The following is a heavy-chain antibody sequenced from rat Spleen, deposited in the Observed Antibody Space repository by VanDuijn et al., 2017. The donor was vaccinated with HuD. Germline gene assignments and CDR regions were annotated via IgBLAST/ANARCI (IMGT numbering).Heavy chain of an antibody. V-gene: IGHV5-31*01. Sequence: EVQLVESGGGLVQPGGSLKLSCVASGITFTNYWMTWIRQAPGKGLEWIASITNTGDSTYYLDSVKGRFTISRNNAKTTLYLQMNSLRSEDTATYYCTRGEEAIGGYWGQGVMVTVSS. CDR2: ITNTGDST. D-gene: IGHD1-11*01. CDR3: TRGEEAIGGY. CDR1: GITFTNYW. J-gene: IGHJ2*01.